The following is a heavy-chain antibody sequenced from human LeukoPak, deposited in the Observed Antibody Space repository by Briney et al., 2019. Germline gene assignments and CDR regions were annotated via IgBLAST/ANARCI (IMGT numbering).Heavy chain of an antibody. CDR2: ISYDGSNK. CDR1: GFTFSSYG. J-gene: IGHJ4*02. Sequence: GRSLRLSCAASGFTFSSYGMHWVRQAPGKGLEWVAVISYDGSNKYYADSVKGRFTISRDNSKNTLYLQMNSLRAEDTAVYYCAKDEGYCSGGSCDVNWGQGTLVTVSS. D-gene: IGHD2-15*01. V-gene: IGHV3-30*18. CDR3: AKDEGYCSGGSCDVN.